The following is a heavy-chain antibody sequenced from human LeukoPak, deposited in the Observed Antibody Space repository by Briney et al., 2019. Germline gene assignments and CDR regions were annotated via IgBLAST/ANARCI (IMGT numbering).Heavy chain of an antibody. CDR1: GFTFSSYA. CDR2: ISYDGSNK. V-gene: IGHV3-30*04. Sequence: GRSLRLSCAASGFTFSSYAMHWVRQAPGKGLGVAVISYDGSNKYYADSVKGRFTISRDNSKNTLYLQMNSLRAEDTAVYYCARGSGVLLWFGELEFDAFDIWGQGTMVTVSS. D-gene: IGHD3-10*01. CDR3: ARGSGVLLWFGELEFDAFDI. J-gene: IGHJ3*02.